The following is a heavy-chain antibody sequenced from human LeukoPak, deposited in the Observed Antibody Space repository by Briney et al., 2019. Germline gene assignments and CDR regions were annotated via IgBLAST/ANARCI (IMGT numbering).Heavy chain of an antibody. J-gene: IGHJ4*02. CDR1: GFTVSSNY. Sequence: GGSLRLSCAASGFTVSSNYMSWVRQAPGKGLEWVSVIYSGGSTYYADSVKGRFTISRDNSKNTLYLQMNSLRAEDTAVYYCARDLSGVAGYTYGRGIDYWGQGTLVTVSS. V-gene: IGHV3-66*01. CDR3: ARDLSGVAGYTYGRGIDY. CDR2: IYSGGST. D-gene: IGHD5-18*01.